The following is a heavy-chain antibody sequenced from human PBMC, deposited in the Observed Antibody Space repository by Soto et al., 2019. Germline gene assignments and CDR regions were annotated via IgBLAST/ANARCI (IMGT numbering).Heavy chain of an antibody. CDR3: ARGATGTYYYYYGMDV. CDR2: TYYRSKWYN. D-gene: IGHD4-17*01. Sequence: PSQTLSLTCAISEDSVSSNSAAWNWIRQSPSRGLEWLGRTYYRSKWYNDYAVSVKSRITINPDTSKNQFSLQLNSVTPEDTAVYYCARGATGTYYYYYGMDVWGQGTTVTVSS. V-gene: IGHV6-1*01. J-gene: IGHJ6*02. CDR1: EDSVSSNSAA.